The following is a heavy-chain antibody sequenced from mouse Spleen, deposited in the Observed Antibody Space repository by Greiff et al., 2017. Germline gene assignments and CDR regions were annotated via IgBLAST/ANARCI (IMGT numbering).Heavy chain of an antibody. Sequence: EVQLQQSGPGLVKPSQSLSLTCSVTGYSITSGYYWNWIRQFPGNKLEWMGYISYDGSNNYNPSLKNLISITRDTYKNQFCLKLNSVTTEDTATYYCAREGTTVVEGWYFDVWGAGTTVTVSS. CDR3: AREGTTVVEGWYFDV. CDR1: GYSITSGYY. CDR2: ISYDGSN. J-gene: IGHJ1*01. D-gene: IGHD1-1*01. V-gene: IGHV3-6*01.